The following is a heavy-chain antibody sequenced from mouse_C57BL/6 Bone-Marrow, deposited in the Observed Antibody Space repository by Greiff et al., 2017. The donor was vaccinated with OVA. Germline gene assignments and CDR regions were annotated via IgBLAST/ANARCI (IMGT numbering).Heavy chain of an antibody. D-gene: IGHD2-2*01. V-gene: IGHV1-81*01. CDR3: ARRYYGYDGYWYFDV. CDR2: IYPRSGNT. CDR1: GYTFTSYG. J-gene: IGHJ1*03. Sequence: VKLQESGAELARPGASVKLSCKASGYTFTSYGISWVKQRTGQGLEWIGEIYPRSGNTYYNEKFKGKATLTADKSSSTAYMELRSLTSEDSAVYFCARRYYGYDGYWYFDVWGTGTTVTVSS.